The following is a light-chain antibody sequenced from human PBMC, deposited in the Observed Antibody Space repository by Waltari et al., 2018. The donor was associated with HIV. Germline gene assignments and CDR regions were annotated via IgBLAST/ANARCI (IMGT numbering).Light chain of an antibody. CDR3: CSYAGSYTLV. CDR2: DVS. Sequence: SALTQPRSVSGSPGQSVTISCPGPSSDVGGYNYVSWYHQHPGKAPKLMIYDVSKRPSGVPDRFSGSKSGNTASLTISGLQAEDEADYYCCSYAGSYTLVFGGGTKLTVL. V-gene: IGLV2-11*01. J-gene: IGLJ2*01. CDR1: SSDVGGYNY.